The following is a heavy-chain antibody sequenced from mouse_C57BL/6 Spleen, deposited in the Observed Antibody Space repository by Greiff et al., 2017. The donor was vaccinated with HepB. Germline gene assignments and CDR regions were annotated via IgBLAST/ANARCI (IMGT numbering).Heavy chain of an antibody. Sequence: VQLQQPGPELVQPVASVKLSCKAPGYTFPSYWMHSVMQRPGQGLEWIGNINPSNGDTNYNEKFKSKATLTVDKSSSTAYMQLSSLTSEDSAVYYCGGHYDLSPYAMRHSGQRTSAT. CDR2: INPSNGDT. V-gene: IGHV1-53*01. D-gene: IGHD1-1*01. J-gene: IGHJ4*01. CDR3: GGHYDLSPYAMRH. CDR1: GYTFPSYW.